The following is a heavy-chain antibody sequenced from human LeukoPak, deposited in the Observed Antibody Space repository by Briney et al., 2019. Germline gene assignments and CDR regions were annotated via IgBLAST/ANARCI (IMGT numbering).Heavy chain of an antibody. Sequence: PGGSLRLSCAASGFTFSSYAMSWVRQAPGKGLERVSTISGSGGGTYYADSVKGRFTISRDNSKYTLYLQMNGLKTEDAAVYYCAKGAGVWWFGDLGDYWGQGTLVTVSS. V-gene: IGHV3-23*01. CDR2: ISGSGGGT. CDR3: AKGAGVWWFGDLGDY. D-gene: IGHD3-10*01. J-gene: IGHJ4*02. CDR1: GFTFSSYA.